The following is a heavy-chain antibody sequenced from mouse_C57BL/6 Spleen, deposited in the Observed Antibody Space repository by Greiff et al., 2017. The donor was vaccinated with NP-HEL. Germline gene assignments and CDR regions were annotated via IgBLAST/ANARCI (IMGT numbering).Heavy chain of an antibody. CDR3: STRDYGIWLYFDY. CDR2: IDPEDGDT. V-gene: IGHV14-1*01. J-gene: IGHJ2*01. CDR1: GFNIKDYY. D-gene: IGHD1-1*01. Sequence: DVQLQESGAELVRPGASVKLSCTASGFNIKDYYMHWVKQRPEQGLEWIGRIDPEDGDTEYAPKFQGKATMTADTSSKTAYLQLSSLTSEDTDVYDCSTRDYGIWLYFDYWGQGTTLTVSS.